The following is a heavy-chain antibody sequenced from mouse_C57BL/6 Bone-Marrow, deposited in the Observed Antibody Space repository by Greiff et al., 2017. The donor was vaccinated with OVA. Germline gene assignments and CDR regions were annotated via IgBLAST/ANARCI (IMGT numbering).Heavy chain of an antibody. D-gene: IGHD1-1*01. CDR3: ARHGDYGSFVDY. Sequence: EVKLMESGGDLVKPGGSLKLSCAASGFTFSSYGMSWVRQTPAKRLEWVATISSGGSYTYYPDSVKGRFTISRDNAKNTLYLQMSSLKSEDTAMYYCARHGDYGSFVDYWGQGTTLTVSS. J-gene: IGHJ2*01. CDR1: GFTFSSYG. V-gene: IGHV5-6*01. CDR2: ISSGGSYT.